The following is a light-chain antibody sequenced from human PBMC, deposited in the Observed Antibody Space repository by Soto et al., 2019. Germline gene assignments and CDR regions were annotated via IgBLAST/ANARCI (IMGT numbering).Light chain of an antibody. Sequence: EIVLTQSPGTLSLSPGERATLSCRASQSISSSYLAWYKQKPGQAPRLLIYGASSRATGIPDRFSGSGSGTDFALTISRLEPGDFALEYCQQYGTSRLTFGGGTKVEIK. J-gene: IGKJ4*01. CDR1: QSISSSY. CDR2: GAS. V-gene: IGKV3-20*01. CDR3: QQYGTSRLT.